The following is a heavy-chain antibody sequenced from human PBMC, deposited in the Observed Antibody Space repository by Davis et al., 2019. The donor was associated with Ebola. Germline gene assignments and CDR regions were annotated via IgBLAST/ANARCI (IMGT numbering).Heavy chain of an antibody. CDR2: IYPSDSDT. J-gene: IGHJ4*02. D-gene: IGHD3-22*01. Sequence: PGGSLRLSCKGSEYRFANYWIGWVRQKPGKGLEWMGMIYPSDSDTRYSPSFQGQVIISADKSISTAYLQWSSLKASDTAMYYCARRGYYDSSGYYFHFDYWGQGTLVTVSS. CDR3: ARRGYYDSSGYYFHFDY. CDR1: EYRFANYW. V-gene: IGHV5-51*01.